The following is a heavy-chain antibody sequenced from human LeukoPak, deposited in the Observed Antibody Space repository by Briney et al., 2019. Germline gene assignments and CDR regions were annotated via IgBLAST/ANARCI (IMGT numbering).Heavy chain of an antibody. Sequence: GRSLRLSCAASGFMYSSYWMSWIRQAPGKGLEWVANIKQDGSDKYYVDSVKGRFTISRDNAKNSLSLQMNSLRAEDTAVYYCAREGAGTFDYWGQGTLVTVSS. V-gene: IGHV3-7*04. CDR2: IKQDGSDK. J-gene: IGHJ4*02. CDR3: AREGAGTFDY. D-gene: IGHD1-1*01. CDR1: GFMYSSYW.